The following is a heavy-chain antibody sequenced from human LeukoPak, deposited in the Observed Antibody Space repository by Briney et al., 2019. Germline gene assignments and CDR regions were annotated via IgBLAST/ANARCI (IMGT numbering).Heavy chain of an antibody. CDR1: GFSFMNAW. D-gene: IGHD2/OR15-2a*01. CDR2: TKSNADGGTP. Sequence: GGSLRLSCAASGFSFMNAWMIWVRQAPGRGLEWVGRTKSNADGGTPDYAAPARGRFTISRDDSKNTLYLQMNSLKTEDTAVYYCTTFYHEYSPYWGRGTLVTVSS. CDR3: TTFYHEYSPY. J-gene: IGHJ4*02. V-gene: IGHV3-15*01.